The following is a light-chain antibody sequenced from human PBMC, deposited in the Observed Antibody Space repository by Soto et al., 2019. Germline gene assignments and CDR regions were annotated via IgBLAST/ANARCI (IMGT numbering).Light chain of an antibody. CDR1: SSDVGGYNY. CDR2: EVS. V-gene: IGLV2-14*01. CDR3: SSYTSSSTLVV. Sequence: QSALTQPASVSGSPGQSITISCTGTSSDVGGYNYVSWYQHHPGKAPKLMIFEVSNRPSGVSNRFSGSKSGNTASLTISGLQDEDEADYYCSSYTSSSTLVVFGGGTQLTVL. J-gene: IGLJ2*01.